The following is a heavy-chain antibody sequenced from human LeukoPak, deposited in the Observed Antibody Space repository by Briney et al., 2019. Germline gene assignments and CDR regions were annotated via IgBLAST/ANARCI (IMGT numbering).Heavy chain of an antibody. CDR3: ARDHSTDYSFDY. CDR2: IWYDGSNK. D-gene: IGHD4-4*01. J-gene: IGHJ4*02. Sequence: GRSLRPSCAASGFTFSSYAMHWVRQAPGKGLEWVAVIWYDGSNKYYADSVKGRFTISRDNSKNTLYLQMNSLRAEDTAVYYCARDHSTDYSFDYWGQGTLVTVSS. CDR1: GFTFSSYA. V-gene: IGHV3-33*01.